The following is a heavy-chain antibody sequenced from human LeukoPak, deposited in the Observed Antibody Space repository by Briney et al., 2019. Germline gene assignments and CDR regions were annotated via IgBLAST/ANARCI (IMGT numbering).Heavy chain of an antibody. CDR1: GGSISSSSYS. Sequence: SETLSLTCTVSGGSISSSSYSWGWIRQPPGKGLEWIGSIYYSGSTYYNPSLKSRVTISVDTSKNQFSLKLSSVTAADTAVYYCARRSGAMMVDYFDYWGQGTLVTVSS. CDR2: IYYSGST. J-gene: IGHJ4*02. D-gene: IGHD3-22*01. CDR3: ARRSGAMMVDYFDY. V-gene: IGHV4-39*01.